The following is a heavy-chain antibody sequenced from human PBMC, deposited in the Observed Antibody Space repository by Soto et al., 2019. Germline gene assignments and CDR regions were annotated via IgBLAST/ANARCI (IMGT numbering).Heavy chain of an antibody. CDR2: IYPGDSDT. D-gene: IGHD3-3*01. CDR1: GYSFTSYW. V-gene: IGHV5-51*01. J-gene: IGHJ6*02. CDR3: AVHSSYDFCSGCYTRYYYYGMDV. Sequence: GESLKISCKGSGYSFTSYWIGWVRQMPGKGLEWMGIIYPGDSDTRYSPSFQGQVTISADKSISTAYLQWSSLKASDTAMYYCAVHSSYDFCSGCYTRYYYYGMDVWGQGTTVTVSS.